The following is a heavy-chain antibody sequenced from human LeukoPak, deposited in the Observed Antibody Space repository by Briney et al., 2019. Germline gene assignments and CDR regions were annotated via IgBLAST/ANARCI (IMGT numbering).Heavy chain of an antibody. Sequence: GGSLRLSCAASGFTFSIYGMHWVRQAPGKGLEWVAVIWNDGSNKYYADSVKGRFTISRDNSKNTLYLQMNSLRTEDMAVYYCARAVGRFDYWGQGTLVSVSS. CDR2: IWNDGSNK. D-gene: IGHD2-15*01. CDR1: GFTFSIYG. CDR3: ARAVGRFDY. V-gene: IGHV3-33*01. J-gene: IGHJ4*02.